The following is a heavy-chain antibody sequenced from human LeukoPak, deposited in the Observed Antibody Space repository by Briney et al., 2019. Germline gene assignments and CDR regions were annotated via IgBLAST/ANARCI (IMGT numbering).Heavy chain of an antibody. CDR3: AKAHSDARYYGMEV. J-gene: IGHJ6*02. Sequence: GGSLRLSCAASGFTFSSYAMSWVRQAPGKGLEWVSAISGSGGSTYYADSVKGRFTISRDNSKNTLYLQMNSLRAEDTAVYYCAKAHSDARYYGMEVWGQGATVTVSS. D-gene: IGHD3-10*01. V-gene: IGHV3-23*01. CDR1: GFTFSSYA. CDR2: ISGSGGST.